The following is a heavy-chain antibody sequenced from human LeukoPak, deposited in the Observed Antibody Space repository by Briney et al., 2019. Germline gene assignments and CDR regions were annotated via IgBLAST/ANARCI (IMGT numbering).Heavy chain of an antibody. J-gene: IGHJ6*03. D-gene: IGHD5-24*01. CDR3: ARVMATITNYYYYMDV. CDR2: MNPNSGNT. Sequence: GASVKVSCKASGYTFTSYDINWVRQATGQGLEWMGWMNPNSGNTGYAQKFQGRVTITRNTSISTAYMELSSLRSEDTAMYYCARVMATITNYYYYMDVWGKGTTVTVSS. V-gene: IGHV1-8*03. CDR1: GYTFTSYD.